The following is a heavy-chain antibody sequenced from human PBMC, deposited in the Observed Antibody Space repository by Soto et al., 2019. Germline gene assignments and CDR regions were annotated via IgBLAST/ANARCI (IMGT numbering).Heavy chain of an antibody. CDR1: GFTFSSYG. CDR3: ARDTYYDSSGYPDY. D-gene: IGHD3-22*01. J-gene: IGHJ4*02. Sequence: SLRLSCAASGFTFSSYGMHWVRQAPGKGLEWVAVIWYDGSNKYYADSVKGRFTISRDNSKNTLYLQMNSLRAEDTAVYYCARDTYYDSSGYPDYWGQGTLVTVSS. V-gene: IGHV3-33*01. CDR2: IWYDGSNK.